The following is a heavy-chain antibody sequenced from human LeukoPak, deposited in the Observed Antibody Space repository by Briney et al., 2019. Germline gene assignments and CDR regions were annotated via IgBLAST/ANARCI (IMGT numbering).Heavy chain of an antibody. J-gene: IGHJ4*02. CDR2: TSDSGGST. Sequence: GGSLRLSCAASGFTFSSYAMSWVRQAPGKGLEWVSGTSDSGGSTYCADSVKGRFTISRDNSKNTLYLQMNSLRGDDTAVYYCAKDVGKWESLHFFDYWGQGTLVTVSS. CDR3: AKDVGKWESLHFFDY. D-gene: IGHD1-26*01. V-gene: IGHV3-23*01. CDR1: GFTFSSYA.